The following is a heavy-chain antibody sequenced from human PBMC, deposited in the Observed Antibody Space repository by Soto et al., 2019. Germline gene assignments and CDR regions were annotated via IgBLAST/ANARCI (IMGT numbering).Heavy chain of an antibody. CDR3: AGIMDTAMVTDY. D-gene: IGHD5-18*01. Sequence: QVQLVESGGGVVQPGRSLRLSCAASGFTFSSYAMHWVRQAPGKGLEWVAVISYDGSNKYYADSVKGRFTISRDNSKNTLYLQMNSLRAEDTAVYYCAGIMDTAMVTDYWGQGTLVTVSS. CDR2: ISYDGSNK. V-gene: IGHV3-30-3*01. J-gene: IGHJ4*02. CDR1: GFTFSSYA.